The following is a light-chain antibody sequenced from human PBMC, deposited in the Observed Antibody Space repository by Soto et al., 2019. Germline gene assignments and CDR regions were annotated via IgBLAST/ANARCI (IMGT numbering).Light chain of an antibody. Sequence: HSVLTQPRSVSGSPGQSVTISCTGTSSDVGGYNYVSWYQQHPGKAPKLMIYDVSKRPSGVPDRFSGSKSGNTASLTISGLQAEDEADYYCCSYAGSYTFVFGTGTKVNVL. V-gene: IGLV2-11*01. CDR2: DVS. CDR3: CSYAGSYTFV. CDR1: SSDVGGYNY. J-gene: IGLJ1*01.